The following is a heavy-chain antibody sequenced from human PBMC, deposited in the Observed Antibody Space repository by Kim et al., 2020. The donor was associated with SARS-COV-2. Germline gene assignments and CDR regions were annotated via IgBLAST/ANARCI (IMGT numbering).Heavy chain of an antibody. CDR3: ARDLFSWFGEFELNGGMDV. J-gene: IGHJ6*02. V-gene: IGHV6-1*01. CDR1: GDSVSSNSAA. D-gene: IGHD3-10*01. Sequence: SQTLSLTCAISGDSVSSNSAAWNWIRQSPSRGLEWLGRTYYRSKWYNDYAVSVKSRITINPDTSKNQFSLQLNSVTPEDTAVYYCARDLFSWFGEFELNGGMDVWGQGTTVTVSS. CDR2: TYYRSKWYN.